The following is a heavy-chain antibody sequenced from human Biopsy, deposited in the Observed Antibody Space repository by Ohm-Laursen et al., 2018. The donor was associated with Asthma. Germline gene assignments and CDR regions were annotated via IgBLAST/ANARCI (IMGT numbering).Heavy chain of an antibody. J-gene: IGHJ3*02. CDR1: GYTFINYA. CDR2: INAANGNT. V-gene: IGHV1-3*01. Sequence: ASVKVSCKASGYTFINYAIHWVRQAPGHSLEWMGWINAANGNTKYSQKFQGRLTISRDTSASTAYMDLSNLRSEDTAVYYCARTYFDILTGQVHDAFAMWGQGTMVTVSS. CDR3: ARTYFDILTGQVHDAFAM. D-gene: IGHD3-9*01.